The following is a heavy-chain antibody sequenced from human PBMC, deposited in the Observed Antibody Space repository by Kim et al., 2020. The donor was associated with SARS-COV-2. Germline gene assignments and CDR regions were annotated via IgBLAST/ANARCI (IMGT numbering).Heavy chain of an antibody. Sequence: SETLSLTCAVYGGSFSGYYWSWIRQPPGKGLEWIGEINHSGSTNYNPSLKSRVTISVDTSKNQFSLKLSSVTAADTAVYYCARVNRREDPGDIVVVVAATRGYSSGRIDYWGQGTLVTVSS. CDR2: INHSGST. CDR3: ARVNRREDPGDIVVVVAATRGYSSGRIDY. V-gene: IGHV4-34*01. CDR1: GGSFSGYY. J-gene: IGHJ4*02. D-gene: IGHD2-15*01.